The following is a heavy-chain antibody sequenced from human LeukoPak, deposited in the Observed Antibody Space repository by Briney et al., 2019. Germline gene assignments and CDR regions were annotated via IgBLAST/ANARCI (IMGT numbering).Heavy chain of an antibody. V-gene: IGHV3-74*01. Sequence: PGGSLRLSCAASGFTFGSYWMHWVRQAPGKGLVWVSRINSDGSSTSYADSVKGRFTISRDNAKNTLYLQMNSLRAEDTAVYYCARASSSGWYGDFDYWGQGTLVTVSS. D-gene: IGHD6-19*01. CDR2: INSDGSST. CDR3: ARASSSGWYGDFDY. CDR1: GFTFGSYW. J-gene: IGHJ4*02.